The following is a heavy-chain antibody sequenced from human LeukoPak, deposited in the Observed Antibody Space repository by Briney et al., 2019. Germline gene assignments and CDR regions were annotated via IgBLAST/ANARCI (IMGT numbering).Heavy chain of an antibody. CDR2: FDPEDGET. CDR1: GGTFSSYA. D-gene: IGHD1-26*01. V-gene: IGHV1-24*01. Sequence: ASVNVPCKASGGTFSSYAISWVRQAPGKGLEWMGGFDPEDGETIYAQKFQGRVTMTEDTSTDTAYMELSSLRSEDTAVYYCATDQWELLGRVSSWGQGTLVTVSS. CDR3: ATDQWELLGRVSS. J-gene: IGHJ4*02.